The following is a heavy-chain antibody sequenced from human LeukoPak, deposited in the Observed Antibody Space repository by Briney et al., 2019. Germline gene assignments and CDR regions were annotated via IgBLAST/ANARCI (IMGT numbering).Heavy chain of an antibody. D-gene: IGHD2-15*01. CDR3: AKDPEQLIGYCSGGTCSLRY. J-gene: IGHJ4*02. Sequence: GGSLRLPCAASGFIFTNYAMSWVRQAPGKGLEWVSIVSASGGETHYADSVKGRFIVSRDNSKNTLYLQMNSLRAEDTAVYYCAKDPEQLIGYCSGGTCSLRYWGQGTLVTVSS. V-gene: IGHV3-23*01. CDR2: VSASGGET. CDR1: GFIFTNYA.